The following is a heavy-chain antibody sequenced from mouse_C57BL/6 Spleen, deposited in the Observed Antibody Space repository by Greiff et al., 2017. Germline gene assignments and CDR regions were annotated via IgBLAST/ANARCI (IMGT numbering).Heavy chain of an antibody. J-gene: IGHJ3*01. D-gene: IGHD2-1*01. CDR3: ARFDGNYAWFGD. CDR1: GYTFTDYY. Sequence: VQLQQSGPELVKPGASVKISCKASGYTFTDYYMNWVKQSPGKSLEWIGDINPNNGGTSYNQKFKGKATLTVDKSSSTAYMELRSLTSADSAVYYCARFDGNYAWFGDWGQGTLVTVSA. V-gene: IGHV1-26*01. CDR2: INPNNGGT.